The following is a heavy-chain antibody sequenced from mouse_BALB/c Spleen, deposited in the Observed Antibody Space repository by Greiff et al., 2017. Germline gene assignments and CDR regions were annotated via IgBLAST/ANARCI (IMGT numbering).Heavy chain of an antibody. CDR2: IWSGGST. Sequence: QVQLKQSGPGLVQPSQSLSITCTVSGFSLTSYGVHWVRQSPGKGLEWLGVIWSGGSTDYNAAFISRLSISKVNSKIQVFFKMNSLQANDTAIYYCARKGLQGDYYAMDYWGQGTSVTVSS. CDR1: GFSLTSYG. CDR3: ARKGLQGDYYAMDY. D-gene: IGHD2-13*01. V-gene: IGHV2-2*02. J-gene: IGHJ4*01.